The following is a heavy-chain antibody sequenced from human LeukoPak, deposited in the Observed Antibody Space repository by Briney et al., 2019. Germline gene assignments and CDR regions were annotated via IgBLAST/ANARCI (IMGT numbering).Heavy chain of an antibody. D-gene: IGHD3-10*01. Sequence: PGGSLRLSCAASGFTFSSYAMSWVRQAPGKGLERVSAISGSGGSTYYADSVKGRFTISRDNAKNSLYLQMNSLRAEDTAVYYCARGGDVLLWFGELLFDYWGQGTLVTVSS. CDR3: ARGGDVLLWFGELLFDY. CDR2: ISGSGGST. V-gene: IGHV3-23*01. CDR1: GFTFSSYA. J-gene: IGHJ4*02.